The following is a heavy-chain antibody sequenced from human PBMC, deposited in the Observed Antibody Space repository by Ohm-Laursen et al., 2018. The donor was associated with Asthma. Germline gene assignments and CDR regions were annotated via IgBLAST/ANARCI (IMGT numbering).Heavy chain of an antibody. D-gene: IGHD3-10*01. Sequence: ETLSLTCAVSGGSISSYYWSWIRQPPGKGLEWIGYIYYTGTTNYNPSLKSRVTISVDTSKNQFSLKLSSVTAADTAVYYCARDRAGGGYWGQGTLVTVSS. CDR1: GGSISSYY. J-gene: IGHJ4*02. CDR3: ARDRAGGGY. V-gene: IGHV4-59*01. CDR2: IYYTGTT.